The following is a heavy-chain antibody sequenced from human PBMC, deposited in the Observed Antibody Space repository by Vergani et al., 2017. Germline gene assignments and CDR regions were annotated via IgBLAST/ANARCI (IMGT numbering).Heavy chain of an antibody. D-gene: IGHD3-22*01. CDR1: GYTFTSYG. CDR3: ARAYYYDSSGYYPYYFDY. V-gene: IGHV1-18*04. J-gene: IGHJ4*02. CDR2: ISAYNGNT. Sequence: QVQLVQSGAEVKKPGASVKVSCKASGYTFTSYGISWVRQAPGQGLEWMGWISAYNGNTNYAQKLQGRVTMTTDTSTSTAYMELSSLRSEDTAVYYCARAYYYDSSGYYPYYFDYWGQGTLVTVSS.